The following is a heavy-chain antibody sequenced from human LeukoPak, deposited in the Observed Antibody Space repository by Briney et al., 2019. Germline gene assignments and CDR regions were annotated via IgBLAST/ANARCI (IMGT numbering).Heavy chain of an antibody. CDR3: AREGDPSYYYDSSGYYYVGAFDI. CDR2: IYYSGST. V-gene: IGHV4-59*01. D-gene: IGHD3-22*01. J-gene: IGHJ3*02. CDR1: GGSISYYY. Sequence: SETLSLTCTVSGGSISYYYWSWIRQPPGKGLEWIGYIYYSGSTNYNPSLKSRVTISVDTSKNQFSLKLSSVTAADTAVYYCAREGDPSYYYDSSGYYYVGAFDIWGQGTMVTVSS.